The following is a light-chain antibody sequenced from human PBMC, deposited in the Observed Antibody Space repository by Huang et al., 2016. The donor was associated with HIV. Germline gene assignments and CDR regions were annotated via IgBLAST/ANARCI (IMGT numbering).Light chain of an antibody. CDR1: QSVSSN. J-gene: IGKJ1*01. Sequence: EIVMTQSPATLSVSPGERANLSCRASQSVSSNLACYQQKRSQAPRLLIYGASTRATGSPARFSGGVSGTEFTLTISSLQSEDFAVYYCQQYNNWPPKTFGQGTKVEIK. CDR3: QQYNNWPPKT. CDR2: GAS. V-gene: IGKV3-15*01.